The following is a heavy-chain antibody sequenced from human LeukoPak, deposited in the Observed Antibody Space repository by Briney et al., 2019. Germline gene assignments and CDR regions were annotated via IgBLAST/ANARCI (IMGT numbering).Heavy chain of an antibody. CDR1: GGSISSSSYY. CDR2: IYYSGST. Sequence: SETLSLTCTVSGGSISSSSYYWGWIRQPPGKGLEWIGSIYYSGSTYYSPSLKRRVTTSVATSKTQFSLKMSSVTAADAAVYDSARLIIVGATRGDYCGQGNLVPVSS. J-gene: IGHJ4*02. V-gene: IGHV4-39*01. CDR3: ARLIIVGATRGDY. D-gene: IGHD1-26*01.